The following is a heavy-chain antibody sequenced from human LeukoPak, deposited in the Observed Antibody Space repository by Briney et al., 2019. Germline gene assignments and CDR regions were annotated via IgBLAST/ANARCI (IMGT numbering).Heavy chain of an antibody. CDR1: GGTFSSYA. Sequence: SVKVSCKASGGTFSSYAISWVRQAPGQGLEWMGRIIPILGIANYAQKFQGRVTITADKSTSTAYMELSSLRSEDTAVYYCARGVGGSYGAFDIWGQGTMVTVSS. CDR3: ARGVGGSYGAFDI. D-gene: IGHD1-26*01. V-gene: IGHV1-69*04. CDR2: IIPILGIA. J-gene: IGHJ3*02.